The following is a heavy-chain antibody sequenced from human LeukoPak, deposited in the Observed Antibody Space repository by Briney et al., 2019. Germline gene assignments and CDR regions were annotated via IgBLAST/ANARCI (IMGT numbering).Heavy chain of an antibody. CDR2: IRSKAYGGTT. Sequence: GGSLRLSCTGSGFTFGDYAVIWVRQAPGRGLEWVGFIRSKAYGGTTEYAASVKGRFTTSRDDSKSIAYLQMDSLKTEDTAVYYCTRDYGDYKGDYWGQGTLVTVSS. D-gene: IGHD4-17*01. CDR3: TRDYGDYKGDY. CDR1: GFTFGDYA. V-gene: IGHV3-49*04. J-gene: IGHJ4*02.